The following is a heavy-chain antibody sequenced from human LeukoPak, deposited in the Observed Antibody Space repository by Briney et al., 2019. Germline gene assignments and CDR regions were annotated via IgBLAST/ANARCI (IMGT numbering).Heavy chain of an antibody. CDR3: ARLAAARGFDP. J-gene: IGHJ5*02. CDR2: IYPGDSDT. D-gene: IGHD6-13*01. V-gene: IGHV5-51*01. CDR1: GYSFTYYW. Sequence: GASLKISSKGSGYSFTYYWIGWVRQMPGKGLEWMGIIYPGDSDTRYRPSFQGQVTISVDKSISTAYLQWSSLKASDTAMYYCARLAAARGFDPWGQGTLVTVSS.